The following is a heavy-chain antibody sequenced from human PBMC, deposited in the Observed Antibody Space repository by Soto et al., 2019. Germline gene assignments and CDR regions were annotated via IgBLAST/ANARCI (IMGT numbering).Heavy chain of an antibody. D-gene: IGHD3-22*01. CDR2: MNPNSGNT. CDR3: ARDYYASSGSITPNWFDP. CDR1: GYTFTSYD. Sequence: GASVKVSCKASGYTFTSYDINWVRQATGQGLEWMGWMNPNSGNTGYAQKFQGRVTMTRNTSISTAYMELSSLRSEDTAVYYCARDYYASSGSITPNWFDPWGQGNLVTVSS. J-gene: IGHJ5*02. V-gene: IGHV1-8*01.